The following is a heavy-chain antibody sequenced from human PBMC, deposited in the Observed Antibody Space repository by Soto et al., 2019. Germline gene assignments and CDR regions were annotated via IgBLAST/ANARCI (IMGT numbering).Heavy chain of an antibody. D-gene: IGHD3-3*01. V-gene: IGHV1-18*01. J-gene: IGHJ4*02. CDR2: ISPYNGNT. CDR3: ARDLVSGSDFWRAYNGGYFDY. Sequence: QVQLVQSGAAVKRPGASVKVSCKASGYTFRNYGITWVRQAPGQGREWMAWISPYNGNTNYAQDLQGRVTMTTDTSTSTASMELSSLTSEDPAMYYCARDLVSGSDFWRAYNGGYFDYWGQGTLVTVSS. CDR1: GYTFRNYG.